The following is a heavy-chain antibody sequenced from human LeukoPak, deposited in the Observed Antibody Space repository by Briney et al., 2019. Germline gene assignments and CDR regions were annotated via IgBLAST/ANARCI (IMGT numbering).Heavy chain of an antibody. D-gene: IGHD3-10*01. CDR1: GFTFSSYG. J-gene: IGHJ4*02. V-gene: IGHV3-33*01. CDR2: IWYDGSNK. CDR3: ARDSLYGSGSYYINYFDY. Sequence: PGRSLRLSCAASGFTFSSYGMHWVRQAPGKGLEWVAAIWYDGSNKYYADSVKGRFTISRDNSKNTLYLQMNSLRAEDTAVYYCARDSLYGSGSYYINYFDYWGQGTLVTVSS.